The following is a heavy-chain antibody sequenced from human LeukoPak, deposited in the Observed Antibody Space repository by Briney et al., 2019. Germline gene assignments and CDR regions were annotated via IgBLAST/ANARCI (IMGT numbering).Heavy chain of an antibody. V-gene: IGHV1-18*01. CDR2: ISAYNGNT. CDR3: ARVLGSSGWYVGHEYFQH. CDR1: GYTFTSYG. D-gene: IGHD6-19*01. J-gene: IGHJ1*01. Sequence: ASVKVSCKASGYTFTSYGISWVRQAPGQGLEWMGWISAYNGNTNYAQKLQGRVTMTTDTSTSTAYMELRSLRSDDTAVYYCARVLGSSGWYVGHEYFQHWGRGTLVTVSS.